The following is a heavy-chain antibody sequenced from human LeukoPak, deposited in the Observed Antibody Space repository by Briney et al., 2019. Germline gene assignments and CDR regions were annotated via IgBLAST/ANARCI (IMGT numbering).Heavy chain of an antibody. D-gene: IGHD5-24*01. CDR3: ARGLTRWLQFSLNY. CDR1: GYTFTSYD. V-gene: IGHV1-8*01. Sequence: GASVTVSCKASGYTFTSYDINWVRQATGQGPEWMGWMNPNSGNTGYAQKFQGRVTMTRNTSISTAYMELSSLRSEDTAVYYCARGLTRWLQFSLNYWGQGTLVTVSS. J-gene: IGHJ4*02. CDR2: MNPNSGNT.